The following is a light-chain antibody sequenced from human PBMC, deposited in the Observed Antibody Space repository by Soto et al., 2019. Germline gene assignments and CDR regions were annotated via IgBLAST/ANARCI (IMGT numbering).Light chain of an antibody. V-gene: IGKV1-5*01. CDR2: DAS. J-gene: IGKJ1*01. CDR3: QQYNSYST. Sequence: DIQMTQSTSTLSASVGDRVAITYRASQSISSWLAWYQQKPGKAPKLLIYDASSLESGVPSRFSGSGSGTEFTLTISSLQPDDFATSYCQQYNSYSTFGKGTKVDIK. CDR1: QSISSW.